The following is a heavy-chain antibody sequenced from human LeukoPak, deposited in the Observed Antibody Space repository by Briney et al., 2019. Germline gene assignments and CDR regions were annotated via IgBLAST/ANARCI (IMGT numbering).Heavy chain of an antibody. V-gene: IGHV3-21*01. CDR3: ARATRESSGWPFDY. J-gene: IGHJ4*02. CDR1: GFTFSSYS. Sequence: GGSLRLSCAASGFTFSSYSMKWVRQAPGKGLEWVSSISSSSSYIYYADSVKGRFTISRDNAKNSLYLQMNSLRAEDTAVYYCARATRESSGWPFDYWGQGTLVTVSS. D-gene: IGHD6-19*01. CDR2: ISSSSSYI.